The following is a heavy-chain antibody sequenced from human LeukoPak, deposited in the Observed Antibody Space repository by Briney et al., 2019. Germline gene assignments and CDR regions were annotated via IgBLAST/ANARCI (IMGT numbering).Heavy chain of an antibody. D-gene: IGHD3-3*01. V-gene: IGHV3-23*01. CDR1: GFTFSSYA. Sequence: GGPLRLSCAASGFTFSSYAMSWVRQAPGKGLEWVSAISGSGGSTYYADSVKGRFTISRDNSKNTLYLQMNSLRAKDTAVYYCAKAYPYYDFWSGYYDYWGQGTLVTVSS. CDR2: ISGSGGST. J-gene: IGHJ4*02. CDR3: AKAYPYYDFWSGYYDY.